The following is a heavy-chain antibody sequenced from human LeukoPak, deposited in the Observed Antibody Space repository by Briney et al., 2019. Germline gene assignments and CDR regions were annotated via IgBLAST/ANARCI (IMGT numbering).Heavy chain of an antibody. CDR3: ARVRYSSSSLSYYYMDV. D-gene: IGHD6-6*01. J-gene: IGHJ6*03. V-gene: IGHV1-69*05. CDR1: GGTFSSYA. Sequence: ASVNVSYKASGGTFSSYAISWVRQAPGQGLEWMGGIIPIFGTANYAQKFQGRVTITTDESTSTAYMELSSLRSEDTAVYYCARVRYSSSSLSYYYMDVWGKGTTVTVSS. CDR2: IIPIFGTA.